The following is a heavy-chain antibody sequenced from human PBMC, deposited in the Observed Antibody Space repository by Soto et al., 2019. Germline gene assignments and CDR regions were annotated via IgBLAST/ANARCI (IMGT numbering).Heavy chain of an antibody. CDR2: IIPIFGTA. CDR1: GGTFSSYA. Sequence: GASVKVSCKASGGTFSSYAISWVRQAPGQGLEWMGGIIPIFGTANYAQKFQGRVTITADESTSTAYMELSSLRSEDTAVYYCARGDYDSSGFPPELAFDIWGQGTMVTVSS. V-gene: IGHV1-69*13. CDR3: ARGDYDSSGFPPELAFDI. D-gene: IGHD3-22*01. J-gene: IGHJ3*02.